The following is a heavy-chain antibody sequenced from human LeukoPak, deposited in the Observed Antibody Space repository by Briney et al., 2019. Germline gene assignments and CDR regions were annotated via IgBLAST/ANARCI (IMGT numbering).Heavy chain of an antibody. CDR2: INPNSGGT. D-gene: IGHD3-22*01. CDR3: ARDSIYYYDSSGYYGY. V-gene: IGHV1-2*06. CDR1: GYTFTGYY. Sequence: ASVKVSCKASGYTFTGYYMHWVRQAPGQGLEWMGRINPNSGGTNYAQKFQGRVTMTRDTSISTAYMELSRLRSDDTAVYYCARDSIYYYDSSGYYGYWGQRTLVTVSS. J-gene: IGHJ4*02.